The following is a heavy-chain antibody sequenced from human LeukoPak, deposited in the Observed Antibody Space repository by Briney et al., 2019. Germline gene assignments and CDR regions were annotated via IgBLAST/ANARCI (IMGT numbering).Heavy chain of an antibody. V-gene: IGHV3-48*01. Sequence: PGGSLRLSCEGSGFTFSAYNMNWVRQAPGKGLESISYISSSSATIFYADSVKGRFTISRDNDKNSLYLQMNSLRPEDTAVYFCARGHHVVVATATWASDAFDLWGQGTMVTVSS. CDR2: ISSSSATI. CDR1: GFTFSAYN. D-gene: IGHD2-21*02. J-gene: IGHJ3*01. CDR3: ARGHHVVVATATWASDAFDL.